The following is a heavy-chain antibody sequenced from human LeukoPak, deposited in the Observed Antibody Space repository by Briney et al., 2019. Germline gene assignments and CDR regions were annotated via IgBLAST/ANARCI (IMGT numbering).Heavy chain of an antibody. J-gene: IGHJ2*01. CDR1: GYTFTSYY. D-gene: IGHD1-26*01. CDR2: INPNSGGT. V-gene: IGHV1-2*02. Sequence: ASVKVSCKASGYTFTSYYMHWVRQAPGQGLEWMGWINPNSGGTNYAQKFQGRVTMTRDTSISTAYMELSRLRSDDTAVYYCARVRPTIVGATHSHWYFDLWGRGTLVTVSS. CDR3: ARVRPTIVGATHSHWYFDL.